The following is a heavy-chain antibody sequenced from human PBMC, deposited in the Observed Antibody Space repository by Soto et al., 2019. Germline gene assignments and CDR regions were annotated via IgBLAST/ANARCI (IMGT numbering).Heavy chain of an antibody. Sequence: GGSLRLSCAASGFTFSSYSMNWVRQVPGKGLEWVSYISATSSTIFYADSVKGRFSISRDNAKNSLYLQMSSPRDEDTAVYYCARDVSGWYFVNWGQGTLVTVSS. CDR3: ARDVSGWYFVN. CDR1: GFTFSSYS. D-gene: IGHD6-19*01. V-gene: IGHV3-48*02. CDR2: ISATSSTI. J-gene: IGHJ4*02.